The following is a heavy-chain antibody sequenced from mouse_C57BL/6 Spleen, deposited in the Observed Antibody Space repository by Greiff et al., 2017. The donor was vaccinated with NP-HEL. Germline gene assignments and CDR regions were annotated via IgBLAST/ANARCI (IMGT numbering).Heavy chain of an antibody. CDR3: ARSGGGTPFAY. CDR2: INPSTGGT. CDR1: GYSFTGYY. V-gene: IGHV1-42*01. Sequence: VQLKESGPELVKPGASVKISCKASGYSFTGYYMNWVKQSPEKSLEWIGEINPSTGGTTYNQKFKAKATLTVDKSSSTAYMQLKSLTSEDSAVYYCARSGGGTPFAYWGQGTLVTVSA. J-gene: IGHJ3*01. D-gene: IGHD4-1*01.